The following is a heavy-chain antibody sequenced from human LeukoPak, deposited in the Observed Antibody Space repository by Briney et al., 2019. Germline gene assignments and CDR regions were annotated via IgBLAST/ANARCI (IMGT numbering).Heavy chain of an antibody. V-gene: IGHV3-53*01. CDR1: GFTVSGNY. D-gene: IGHD2-2*01. CDR2: IYSGGST. CDR3: ARDLRQPWSIVVVPAAIDY. Sequence: PGGSLRLSCAASGFTVSGNYMSWVRQAPGKGLEWVSTIYSGGSTYYADSVKGRFTISRDNSKNTLYLQMNSLRAEDTAVYYCARDLRQPWSIVVVPAAIDYWGQGTLVTVSS. J-gene: IGHJ4*02.